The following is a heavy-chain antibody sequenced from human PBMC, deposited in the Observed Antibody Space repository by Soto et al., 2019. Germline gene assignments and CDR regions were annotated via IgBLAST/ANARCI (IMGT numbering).Heavy chain of an antibody. Sequence: EVQLVESGGGLVKPGGSFRLSCEASGFTFSDAWMSWVRQAPGKGLEWVGLIKKKTDGGTTDYAAPVKGRFTISRDDSKNTLYLQMSSLKTEDTAVYYCRTQWLDWGQGTLVTVSS. CDR3: RTQWLD. V-gene: IGHV3-15*01. CDR2: IKKKTDGGTT. J-gene: IGHJ4*02. CDR1: GFTFSDAW. D-gene: IGHD6-19*01.